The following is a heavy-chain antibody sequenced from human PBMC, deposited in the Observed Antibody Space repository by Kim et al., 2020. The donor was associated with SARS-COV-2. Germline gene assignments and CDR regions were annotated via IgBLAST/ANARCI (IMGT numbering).Heavy chain of an antibody. J-gene: IGHJ4*02. D-gene: IGHD5-12*01. CDR3: AHSGYNKGWTPSY. V-gene: IGHV2-5*02. Sequence: SGPTLVNPTQTLTLTCTFSGFSLTTSGVGVGWIRQPPGKALEGLGFIFGDDIKQYSPSLKRSLTNTKDTSKNQVVLPLTNMDPVDTATYYCAHSGYNKGWTPSYWGQGTLVTVSS. CDR2: IFGDDIK. CDR1: GFSLTTSGVG.